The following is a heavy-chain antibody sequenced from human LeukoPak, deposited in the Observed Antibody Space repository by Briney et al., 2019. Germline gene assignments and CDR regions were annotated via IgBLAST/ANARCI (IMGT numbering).Heavy chain of an antibody. CDR2: IYTSGST. V-gene: IGHV4-4*07. CDR1: GGSISSYY. CDR3: ARSGGGYCSSTSCFWFDP. Sequence: PSETLSLTCTVSGGSISSYYWSWIRQPAGKGLEWIGRIYTSGSTNYNPSLKSRVTMSVDTSKNQFSLKLSSVTAADTAVYYCARSGGGYCSSTSCFWFDPWGQGTLVTVSS. J-gene: IGHJ5*02. D-gene: IGHD2-2*01.